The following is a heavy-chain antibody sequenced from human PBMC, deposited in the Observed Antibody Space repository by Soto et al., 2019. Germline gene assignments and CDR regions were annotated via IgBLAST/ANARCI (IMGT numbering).Heavy chain of an antibody. CDR2: INTGNGNT. J-gene: IGHJ6*02. D-gene: IGHD6-13*01. CDR1: GYTFSTYA. CDR3: ARDQSSSHWYYYGVDL. V-gene: IGHV1-3*04. Sequence: VKVSCKASGYTFSTYAVHWLRQAPGQRLEWVGWINTGNGNTKYSQKFQGRVTFTRDTSASTAYMELSSLRSEDTAIYYCARDQSSSHWYYYGVDLWGQGTSVTVSS.